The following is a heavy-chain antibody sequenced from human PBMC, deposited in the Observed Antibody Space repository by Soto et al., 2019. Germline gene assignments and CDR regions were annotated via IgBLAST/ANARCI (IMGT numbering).Heavy chain of an antibody. CDR1: GFTFSSYA. CDR3: AYSSTPFDY. Sequence: EVQLLESGGGLVQPGGSLRLSCAASGFTFSSYAMSWVRQAPGKGLEWVSAISGSGGSTYYADSVKGRFTISRDNSKNPLYLQMTSRRAEDTAVYYCAYSSTPFDYWGQGTLVTVSS. CDR2: ISGSGGST. D-gene: IGHD6-13*01. V-gene: IGHV3-23*01. J-gene: IGHJ4*02.